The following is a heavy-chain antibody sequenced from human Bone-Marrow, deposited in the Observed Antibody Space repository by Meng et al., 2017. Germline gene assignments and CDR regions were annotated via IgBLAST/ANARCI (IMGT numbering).Heavy chain of an antibody. Sequence: SETLSLTCTVSGGSISSGSYYWSWIRQPAGKGLEWIGRIYTSGSTNYNPSLKSRVTISVDTSKNQFSLKLSSVTAADTAVYYCARALGYWGKGKMVTVS. CDR1: GGSISSGSYY. J-gene: IGHJ4*02. CDR2: IYTSGST. V-gene: IGHV4-61*02. D-gene: IGHD7-27*01. CDR3: ARALGY.